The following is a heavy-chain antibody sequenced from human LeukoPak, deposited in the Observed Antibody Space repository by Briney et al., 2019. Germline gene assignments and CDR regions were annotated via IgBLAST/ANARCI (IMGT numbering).Heavy chain of an antibody. Sequence: GGSLRLSCAASRFTFSSYGMHWVRQAPGKGLEWVAVIWYDGSNKYYADSVKGRFTISRDNSKNTLYLQMNSLRAEDTAVYYCAKESSRYSYGSPFDYWGQGTLVTVSS. CDR1: RFTFSSYG. CDR2: IWYDGSNK. D-gene: IGHD5-18*01. CDR3: AKESSRYSYGSPFDY. V-gene: IGHV3-33*06. J-gene: IGHJ4*02.